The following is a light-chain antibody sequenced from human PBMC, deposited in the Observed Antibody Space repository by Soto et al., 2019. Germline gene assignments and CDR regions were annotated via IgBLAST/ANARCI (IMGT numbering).Light chain of an antibody. CDR1: NNDVGGYNL. V-gene: IGLV2-11*01. Sequence: QSVLTQPRSVSGSPGQSVTISCTGDNNDVGGYNLVSWYQLRPGKAPKLLIFDVYKRPSGVPDRFSGSKSGDTATLTISGLQAEDEADYSCCSYAGRYTWLFGGGTKVTVL. J-gene: IGLJ3*02. CDR3: CSYAGRYTWL. CDR2: DVY.